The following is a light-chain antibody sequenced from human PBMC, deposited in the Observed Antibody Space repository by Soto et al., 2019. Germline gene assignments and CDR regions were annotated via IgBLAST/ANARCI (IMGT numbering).Light chain of an antibody. CDR2: DVS. V-gene: IGLV2-14*01. CDR1: SSDVGGYNY. CDR3: SSYTSSSTLGV. J-gene: IGLJ2*01. Sequence: QSALTRPASVSGSPGQSITISCTGTSSDVGGYNYVSWYQQHLGKAPKLMIYDVSNRPSGVSNRFSGSKSGNTASLTISGLQAEDEADYYCSSYTSSSTLGVFGGGTKVTVL.